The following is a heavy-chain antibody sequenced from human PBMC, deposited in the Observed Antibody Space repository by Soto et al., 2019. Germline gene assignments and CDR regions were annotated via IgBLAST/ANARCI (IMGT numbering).Heavy chain of an antibody. J-gene: IGHJ4*02. Sequence: QVQLVQSGAEVKKPGSSVKVSCTASGGSFSSYAISWVRQAPGQGLEWMGGIIPIFGTANYAQKFQGRVTITADESTSTAYMELSSLRSEDTAVYYCARDQTRRGYSGYKSFDYWGQGTLVTVSS. V-gene: IGHV1-69*12. D-gene: IGHD5-12*01. CDR2: IIPIFGTA. CDR1: GGSFSSYA. CDR3: ARDQTRRGYSGYKSFDY.